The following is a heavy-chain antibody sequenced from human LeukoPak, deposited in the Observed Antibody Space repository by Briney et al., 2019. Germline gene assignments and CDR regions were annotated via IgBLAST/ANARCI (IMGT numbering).Heavy chain of an antibody. D-gene: IGHD1-14*01. CDR3: APETASNRYWFDP. V-gene: IGHV1-69*05. CDR1: GGTFNSYA. J-gene: IGHJ5*02. CDR2: IIPIFGTA. Sequence: ASVKVSCKASGGTFNSYAISWVRQAPGQGREWIGRIIPIFGTANYAQKFQGRVTITTDESTSTAYMELSSLRSEDTAVYYCAPETASNRYWFDPWGQGTLVTVSS.